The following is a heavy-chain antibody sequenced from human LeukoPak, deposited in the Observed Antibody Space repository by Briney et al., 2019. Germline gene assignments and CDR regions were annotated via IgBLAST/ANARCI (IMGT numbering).Heavy chain of an antibody. CDR3: ATFSTHYYYGMDV. CDR2: INPSGGST. V-gene: IGHV1-46*01. J-gene: IGHJ6*02. D-gene: IGHD3-3*02. Sequence: ASVKVSCKASGYTFTSYYMHWVRQAPGQGLEWMGIINPSGGSTYYARKFQGRVTMTRDTSTSTVYMELSSLRSEDTAVYYCATFSTHYYYGMDVWGQGTTVTVSS. CDR1: GYTFTSYY.